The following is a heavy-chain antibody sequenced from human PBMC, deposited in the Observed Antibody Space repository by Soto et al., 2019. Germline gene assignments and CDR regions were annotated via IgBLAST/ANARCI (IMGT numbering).Heavy chain of an antibody. J-gene: IGHJ3*02. D-gene: IGHD2-2*01. CDR3: ARDFDWRRRDIVVVPAAMNAFDI. V-gene: IGHV3-21*01. Sequence: GGSLRLSCAASGFTFSSYSMNWVRQAPGKGLEWVSSISSSSSYIYYADSVKGRFTISRDNAKNSLYLQMNSLRAEDTAVYYCARDFDWRRRDIVVVPAAMNAFDIWGQGTMVTVSS. CDR2: ISSSSSYI. CDR1: GFTFSSYS.